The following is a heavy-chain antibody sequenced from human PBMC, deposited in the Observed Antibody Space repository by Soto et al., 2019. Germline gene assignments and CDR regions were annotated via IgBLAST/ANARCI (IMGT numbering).Heavy chain of an antibody. CDR2: IYSGGST. D-gene: IGHD3-22*01. CDR3: ARDPYSYDSSGYSDY. J-gene: IGHJ4*02. V-gene: IGHV3-53*01. Sequence: GGSLRLSCAASGFTVSSNYMSWVRQAPGKGLEWVSVIYSGGSTYYADSVKGRFTISRDNSKNTLYLQMNSLRAEDTAVYYCARDPYSYDSSGYSDYWGQGTLVTVSS. CDR1: GFTVSSNY.